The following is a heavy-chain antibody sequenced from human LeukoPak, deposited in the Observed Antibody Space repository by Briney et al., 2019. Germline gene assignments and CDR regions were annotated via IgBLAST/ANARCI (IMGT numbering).Heavy chain of an antibody. CDR3: AREGPVGIAAAANNWFDP. V-gene: IGHV4-30-4*01. D-gene: IGHD6-13*01. CDR2: IYYSGST. J-gene: IGHJ5*02. CDR1: GGSISSGDYY. Sequence: SETLSLTCTVSGGSISSGDYYWSWIRQPPGKGLEWIGYIYYSGSTYYNPSLKSRVTISVDTSKNQFSLKLSSVTAADTAVYYCAREGPVGIAAAANNWFDPWGQGTLVTVSS.